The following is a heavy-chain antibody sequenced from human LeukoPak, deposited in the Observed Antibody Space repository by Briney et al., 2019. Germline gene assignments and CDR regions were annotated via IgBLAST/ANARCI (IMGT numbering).Heavy chain of an antibody. Sequence: SETLSLTCAVYGGSFSGYYWSWTRQPPGKGLEWIGEINHSGSTNYNPSLKSRVTISVDTSKNQFSLKLSSVTAADTAVYYCARWDLYGGDDYWGQGTLVTVSS. CDR3: ARWDLYGGDDY. V-gene: IGHV4-34*01. D-gene: IGHD2-21*02. CDR2: INHSGST. J-gene: IGHJ4*02. CDR1: GGSFSGYY.